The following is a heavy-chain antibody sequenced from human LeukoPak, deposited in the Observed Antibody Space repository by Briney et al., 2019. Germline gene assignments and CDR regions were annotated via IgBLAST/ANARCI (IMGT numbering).Heavy chain of an antibody. CDR2: IDAYNGNT. V-gene: IGHV1-18*01. D-gene: IGHD3-22*01. J-gene: IGHJ4*02. CDR1: GATFGSHS. CDR3: ARVIRPLYYYDSSGYYQGFDY. Sequence: ASVKVSCKASGATFGSHSISWVRQAPGQGLEWMGWIDAYNGNTNYAQKLQGRVTMTTDTSTSTAYMELRSLRSDDTAVYYCARVIRPLYYYDSSGYYQGFDYWGQGTLVTVSS.